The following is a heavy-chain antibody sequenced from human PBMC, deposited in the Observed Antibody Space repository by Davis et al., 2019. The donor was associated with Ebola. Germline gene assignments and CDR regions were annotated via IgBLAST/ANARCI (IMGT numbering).Heavy chain of an antibody. CDR3: ARGRYDFWSENNWFDP. D-gene: IGHD3-3*01. J-gene: IGHJ5*02. CDR1: GGSISSYY. Sequence: PGGSLRLSCTVSGGSISSYYWSWIRQPPGKGLEWIGYIYYSGSTNYNPSLKSRVTISVDTSKNQFSLKLSSVTAADTAVYYCARGRYDFWSENNWFDPWGQGTLVTVSS. CDR2: IYYSGST. V-gene: IGHV4-59*01.